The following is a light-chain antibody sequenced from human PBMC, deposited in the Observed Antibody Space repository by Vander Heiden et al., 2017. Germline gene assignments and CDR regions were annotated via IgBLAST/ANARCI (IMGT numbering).Light chain of an antibody. J-gene: IGKJ4*01. CDR3: QQYGTSPLT. CDR2: GAS. Sequence: EIVLTQSPGILSLSPGERATLSCRASQSVNTNSFAWYQQKPGQAPRLLIYGASSRATGIPDRFSGSGSETDFTLTISRLEPEDFVVYYCQQYGTSPLTFGGGTKVEIK. V-gene: IGKV3-20*01. CDR1: QSVNTNS.